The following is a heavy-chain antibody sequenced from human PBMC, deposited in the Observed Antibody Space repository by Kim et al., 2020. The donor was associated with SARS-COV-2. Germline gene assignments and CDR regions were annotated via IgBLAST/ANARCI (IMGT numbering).Heavy chain of an antibody. CDR2: IWYDGIQK. CDR3: VKDSFGGAYYGLDV. Sequence: GGSLRLSCAASGFRFSQFGMHWVRQALGKGPEWVADIWYDGIQKYYSDSAKGRFTISRDNSNNTLYLQMDSLSAEDTGVYYCVKDSFGGAYYGLDVWGQGTTVTVSS. CDR1: GFRFSQFG. V-gene: IGHV3-33*06. D-gene: IGHD3-16*01. J-gene: IGHJ6*02.